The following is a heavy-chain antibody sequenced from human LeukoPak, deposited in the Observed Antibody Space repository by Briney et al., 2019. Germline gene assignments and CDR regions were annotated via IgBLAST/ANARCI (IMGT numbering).Heavy chain of an antibody. CDR2: IGGSDGRT. V-gene: IGHV3-23*01. CDR1: GIILSNYA. D-gene: IGHD3-22*01. J-gene: IGHJ6*03. CDR3: AKDSSSYDWGYMDV. Sequence: GGSLRLSCAVSGIILSNYAMSWVRQAPGKGLVWVSLIGGSDGRTRYADSVKGRFTISRDNSKNTLYLEMNSLRAEDTAVYYCAKDSSSYDWGYMDVWGKGPTVTISS.